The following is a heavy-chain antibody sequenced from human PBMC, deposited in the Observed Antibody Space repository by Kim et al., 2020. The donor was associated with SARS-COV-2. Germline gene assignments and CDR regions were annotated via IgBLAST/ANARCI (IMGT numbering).Heavy chain of an antibody. CDR3: AKQHGHPLGDYCFVY. CDR2: VGGGGNEK. V-gene: IGHV3-23*01. Sequence: GGSLRLSCAASGFTFGDFAMSWVRQAPGKGLEWVSAVGGGGNEKYYADSVKGRFTISRDNSKNTLYLQLNILRADDTAVYYCAKQHGHPLGDYCFVYWGQGILVSVSS. CDR1: GFTFGDFA. J-gene: IGHJ4*02. D-gene: IGHD1-26*01.